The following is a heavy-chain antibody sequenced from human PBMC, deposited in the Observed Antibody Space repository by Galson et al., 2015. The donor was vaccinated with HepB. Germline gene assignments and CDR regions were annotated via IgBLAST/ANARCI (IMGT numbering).Heavy chain of an antibody. CDR3: ARDQCSGGNCYSNFDF. V-gene: IGHV3-30-3*01. CDR1: GFTFSNYA. Sequence: SLRLSCAVSGFTFSNYAMHWVRQAPGKGLEWVAVISYDGNNQYNSDSVKGRFTISRDNSKNTLYLQMNSLRAEDTALYYSARDQCSGGNCYSNFDFWGQGTLVTVSS. CDR2: ISYDGNNQ. D-gene: IGHD2-15*01. J-gene: IGHJ4*02.